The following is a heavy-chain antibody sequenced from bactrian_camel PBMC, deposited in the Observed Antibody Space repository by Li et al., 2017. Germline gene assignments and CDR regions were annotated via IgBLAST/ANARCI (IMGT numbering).Heavy chain of an antibody. CDR2: IGSGGGTT. CDR3: KTDHN. J-gene: IGHJ4*01. V-gene: IGHV3S25*01. D-gene: IGHD5*01. Sequence: QLVESGGGLVQPGGSLRLSCVASGFSFSSYWMYWVRQAPGKGLEWVSTIGSGGGTTYYADSVKGRFTISRDNAKNSVYLQMNSLKPEDPAVCYCKTDHNWGQGTQVTVSS. CDR1: GFSFSSYW.